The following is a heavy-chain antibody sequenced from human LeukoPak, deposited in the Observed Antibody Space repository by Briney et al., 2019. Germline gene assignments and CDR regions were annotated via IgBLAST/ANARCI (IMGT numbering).Heavy chain of an antibody. J-gene: IGHJ4*02. Sequence: SGGSLRLSCAASGFTFSSYAMRWVRQAPGKGLEWVSAICCSGGSTYYADSVKGRFTISRDNSKNTLYLQMNSLRAEDTAVYYCAKEVVVVITTPTEAGFDYWGQGTLVTVSS. CDR3: AKEVVVVITTPTEAGFDY. V-gene: IGHV3-23*01. CDR1: GFTFSSYA. D-gene: IGHD3-22*01. CDR2: ICCSGGST.